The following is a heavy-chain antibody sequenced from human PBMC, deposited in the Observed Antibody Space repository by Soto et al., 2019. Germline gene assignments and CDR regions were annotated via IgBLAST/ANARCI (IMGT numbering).Heavy chain of an antibody. CDR1: GGSISSGNW. V-gene: IGHV4-4*02. CDR2: IYHSGST. D-gene: IGHD4-4*01. J-gene: IGHJ4*01. Sequence: PSETLSLTCAVSGGSISSGNWWSWVRQPPGKGLEWIGEIYHSGSTNYNPSLKSRVTISVDKSKNQFSLKLSSVTAADTAVYYCARDYSNSYYFDYWGHGTLVTNSS. CDR3: ARDYSNSYYFDY.